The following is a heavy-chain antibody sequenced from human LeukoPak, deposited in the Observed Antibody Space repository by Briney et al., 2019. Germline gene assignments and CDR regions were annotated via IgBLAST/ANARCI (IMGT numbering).Heavy chain of an antibody. CDR3: ARVRTEWYIDL. Sequence: GGSLRLSCTASGFMFSTYWMTWVRQAPGMGLEWVANIRQDGSEKFYADSVKGRFIISRDNAKNSLYLQPNSLRAEDTGVYYCARVRTEWYIDLWGRGTLVIVSS. V-gene: IGHV3-7*01. CDR2: IRQDGSEK. D-gene: IGHD1-1*01. J-gene: IGHJ2*01. CDR1: GFMFSTYW.